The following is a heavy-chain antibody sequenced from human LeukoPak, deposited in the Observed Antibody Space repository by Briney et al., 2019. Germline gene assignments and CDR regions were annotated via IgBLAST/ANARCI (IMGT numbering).Heavy chain of an antibody. J-gene: IGHJ5*02. D-gene: IGHD2-15*01. CDR2: IIPIFGTA. CDR1: GYTFAKYA. CDR3: ATNYCSGGSCYNWFDP. V-gene: IGHV1-69*13. Sequence: GASVKVSCKASGYTFAKYAIHWVRQAPGQGLEWMGGIIPIFGTANYAQKFQGRVTITADESTSTAYMGLSSLRSEDTAVYYCATNYCSGGSCYNWFDPWGQGTLVTVSS.